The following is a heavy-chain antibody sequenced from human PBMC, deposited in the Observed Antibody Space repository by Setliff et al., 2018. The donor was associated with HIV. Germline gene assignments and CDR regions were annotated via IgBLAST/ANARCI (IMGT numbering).Heavy chain of an antibody. CDR1: GYSISSGYY. Sequence: SETLSLTCAVSGYSISSGYYWGWIRQPPGKGLEWIGSIYHSGSTYYNPSLKSRVTISVDTSKNQFSLKLNSVTAADTAVYYCAREDYYDSSGDAFDIWGQGTKVTVSS. CDR3: AREDYYDSSGDAFDI. CDR2: IYHSGST. J-gene: IGHJ3*02. V-gene: IGHV4-38-2*02. D-gene: IGHD3-22*01.